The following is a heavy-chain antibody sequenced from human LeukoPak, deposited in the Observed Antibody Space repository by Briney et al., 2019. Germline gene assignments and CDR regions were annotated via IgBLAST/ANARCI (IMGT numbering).Heavy chain of an antibody. Sequence: GGSLRLSCAASGFTLSSYSMNWVRQAPGKGLEWVSSISSSSSYIYYADSVKGRFTISRDNAKNSLYLQMNSLRAEDTAVYYCARDRSGYYDSMRAFDIWGQGTMVTVSS. D-gene: IGHD3-22*01. CDR2: ISSSSSYI. V-gene: IGHV3-21*01. J-gene: IGHJ3*02. CDR1: GFTLSSYS. CDR3: ARDRSGYYDSMRAFDI.